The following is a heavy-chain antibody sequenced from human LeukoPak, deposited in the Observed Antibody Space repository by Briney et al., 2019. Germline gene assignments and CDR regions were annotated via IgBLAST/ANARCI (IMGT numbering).Heavy chain of an antibody. V-gene: IGHV3-21*01. CDR3: ARVQSRCGGDCPFDY. Sequence: GGSLRLSCAASGFTFSSYSMNWVRQAPGKGLEWVSSISSSSSYIYYADSVKGRFTISRDNAKNSLYLQMNSLRAEDTAVYYCARVQSRCGGDCPFDYWGQGTLVSVSS. J-gene: IGHJ4*02. CDR1: GFTFSSYS. D-gene: IGHD2-21*02. CDR2: ISSSSSYI.